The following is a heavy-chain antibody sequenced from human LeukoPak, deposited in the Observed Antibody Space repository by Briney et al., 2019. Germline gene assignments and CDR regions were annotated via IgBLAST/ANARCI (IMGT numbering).Heavy chain of an antibody. V-gene: IGHV3-66*01. CDR2: IYSGGST. CDR3: ARDGSGYIPFDY. Sequence: GGSLRLSCAASGFTVSSNYMSWVRQAPGKGLEWVSVIYSGGSTYYADSVKGRFTISRDNSKNTLYLQMNSLRAEDTAVYYCARDGSGYIPFDYWGQGTLVTVSS. J-gene: IGHJ4*02. CDR1: GFTVSSNY. D-gene: IGHD3-3*01.